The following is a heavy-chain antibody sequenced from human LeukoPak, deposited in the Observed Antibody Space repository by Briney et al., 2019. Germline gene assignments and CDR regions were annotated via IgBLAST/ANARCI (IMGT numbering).Heavy chain of an antibody. Sequence: PGGSLRLSCAASGFTFGNHWMHWVRQTPGKGLVWASRISSDGSSTTYADSVKGRFTISRDNAKNTLYLQMNNLRAEDTAMYYCARDQRVTGRPDIDYWGQGTLVIVSS. V-gene: IGHV3-74*03. J-gene: IGHJ4*02. CDR2: ISSDGSST. CDR1: GFTFGNHW. CDR3: ARDQRVTGRPDIDY. D-gene: IGHD6-6*01.